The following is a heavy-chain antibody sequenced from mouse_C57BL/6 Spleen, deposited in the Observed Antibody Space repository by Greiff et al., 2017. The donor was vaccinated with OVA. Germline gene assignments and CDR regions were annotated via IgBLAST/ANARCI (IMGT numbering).Heavy chain of an antibody. J-gene: IGHJ3*01. CDR3: ARWDGGGFAY. V-gene: IGHV1-69*01. D-gene: IGHD4-1*01. CDR2: IDPSDSYT. Sequence: QVQLQQPGAELVMPGASVKLSCKASGYTFTSYWMHWVKQRPGQGLEWIGEIDPSDSYTNYNQKFKGKSTLTVDKSSSTAYMQLSSLTSEDSAVYYCARWDGGGFAYWGQGTLVTVSA. CDR1: GYTFTSYW.